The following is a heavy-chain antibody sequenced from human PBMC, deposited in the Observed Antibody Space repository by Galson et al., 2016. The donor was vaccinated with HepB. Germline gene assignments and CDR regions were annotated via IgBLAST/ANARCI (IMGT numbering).Heavy chain of an antibody. CDR3: ARRRALPVAGTYDYYYYMDV. D-gene: IGHD6-19*01. Sequence: QSGAEVKKPGESLRISCKASGYAFVSYWISWVRQMPGKGLEWVGRIDPSDYYTEYSPSFRGHVTISIDKPSTTAYLQWNSLKDSDTAMYYCARRRALPVAGTYDYYYYMDVWGKGTTVTVSS. CDR1: GYAFVSYW. CDR2: IDPSDYYT. J-gene: IGHJ6*03. V-gene: IGHV5-10-1*01.